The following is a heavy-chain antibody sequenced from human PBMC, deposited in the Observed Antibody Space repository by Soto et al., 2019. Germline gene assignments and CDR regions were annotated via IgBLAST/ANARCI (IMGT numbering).Heavy chain of an antibody. D-gene: IGHD3-10*01. J-gene: IGHJ4*02. CDR3: ARDGKGLGSMDY. V-gene: IGHV3-33*01. CDR2: IWYDGSNK. Sequence: QVQLVESGGGVVQPGRSLRLSCAASGFTFSSYGMHWVRQAPGKGLEWVAAIWYDGSNKYYADSVKGRFTISRDNSKNTLYLQMNSLRAEDTAVYYCARDGKGLGSMDYWGQGTLVTVSS. CDR1: GFTFSSYG.